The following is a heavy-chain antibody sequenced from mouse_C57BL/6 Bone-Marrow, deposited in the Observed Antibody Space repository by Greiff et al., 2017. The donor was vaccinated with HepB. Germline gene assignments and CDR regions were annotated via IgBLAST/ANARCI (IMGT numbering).Heavy chain of an antibody. V-gene: IGHV5-9-1*02. CDR2: ISSGGDYI. CDR3: TRVYYGSSFWYFDV. CDR1: GFTFSSYA. Sequence: EVQLVESGEGLVKPGGSLKLSCAASGFTFSSYAMSWVRQTPEKRLEWVAYISSGGDYIYYADTVKGRFTISRDNARNTLYLPMSSLKSEDTAMYYCTRVYYGSSFWYFDVWGTGTTVTVSS. J-gene: IGHJ1*03. D-gene: IGHD1-1*01.